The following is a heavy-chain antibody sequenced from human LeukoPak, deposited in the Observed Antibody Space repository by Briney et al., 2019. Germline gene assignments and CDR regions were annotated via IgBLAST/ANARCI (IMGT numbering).Heavy chain of an antibody. CDR2: FSYGGSLK. V-gene: IGHV3-30*18. Sequence: GTSLRLSCAASGFTFSTYGMHWVRQAPGKGLEWVAVFSYGGSLKDYAASVKGRFTISRDNSKNTLYLQTNSLRAEDTAVYYCAKEMGSGLIDYWGQGTLVTVSS. D-gene: IGHD2-15*01. J-gene: IGHJ4*02. CDR3: AKEMGSGLIDY. CDR1: GFTFSTYG.